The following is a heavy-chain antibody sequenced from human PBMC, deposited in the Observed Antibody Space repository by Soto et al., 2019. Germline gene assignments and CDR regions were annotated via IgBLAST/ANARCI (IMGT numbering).Heavy chain of an antibody. CDR2: IIPILGIA. D-gene: IGHD2-2*01. J-gene: IGHJ6*03. CDR3: ATRQYCSSTSCYQTRTDYYYYMDV. Sequence: SVKVSCKASGGTLSSYTISWVRQAPGQGLEWMGRIIPILGIANYAQKLQGRVTITADKSTSTAYMELSSLRSEDTAVYYCATRQYCSSTSCYQTRTDYYYYMDVWGKGTTVTVSS. CDR1: GGTLSSYT. V-gene: IGHV1-69*02.